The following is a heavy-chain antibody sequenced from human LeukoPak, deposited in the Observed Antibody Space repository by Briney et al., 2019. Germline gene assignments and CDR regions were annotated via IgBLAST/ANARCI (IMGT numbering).Heavy chain of an antibody. V-gene: IGHV5-51*01. J-gene: IGHJ4*02. Sequence: LPGQVTISADKSISTAYLQWSSLKASDTAMYYCARRYSSGWYYFDYWGQGTLVTVSS. CDR3: ARRYSSGWYYFDY. D-gene: IGHD6-19*01.